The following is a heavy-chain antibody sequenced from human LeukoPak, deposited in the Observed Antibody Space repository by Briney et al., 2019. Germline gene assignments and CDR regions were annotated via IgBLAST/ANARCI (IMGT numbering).Heavy chain of an antibody. V-gene: IGHV3-21*06. J-gene: IGHJ3*01. CDR3: AKVQSDIVGAVFFAFDV. CDR2: IIGSGTEM. Sequence: GGSLRLSCVASGFSFKDHGMNWVRQAPGKGLEWVASIIGSGTEMFYADSLKGRFTISRDNSKNSLYLQMNSLRVEDTGVYYCAKVQSDIVGAVFFAFDVWGQGTMVSVSS. D-gene: IGHD1-26*01. CDR1: GFSFKDHG.